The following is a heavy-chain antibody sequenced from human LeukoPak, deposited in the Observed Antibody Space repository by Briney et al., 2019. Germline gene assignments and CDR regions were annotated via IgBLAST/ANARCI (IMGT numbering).Heavy chain of an antibody. D-gene: IGHD3-22*01. CDR3: VGDSSGYYPTFDY. J-gene: IGHJ4*02. CDR1: GFTFSIYA. CDR2: ISYDGSNE. Sequence: GRSLRLPCEASGFTFSIYAMHWVRQAPGKGLEWVAVISYDGSNEYYADSVKGRFTISRDNSKNMLYLQMNSLTAEDTSVYYCVGDSSGYYPTFDYWGQGTLVAVSS. V-gene: IGHV3-30*04.